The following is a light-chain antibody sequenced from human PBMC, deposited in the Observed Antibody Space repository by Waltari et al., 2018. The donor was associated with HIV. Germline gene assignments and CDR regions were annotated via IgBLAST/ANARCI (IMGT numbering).Light chain of an antibody. J-gene: IGKJ5*01. CDR3: QQYNNWPIT. Sequence: EIVMTQSPATLSVSPGQRATLSCRASQSVSSDLAWYQQKPGQAPRLLMFGASTRATGISARFSGSGSGTEFTLTISSLQSEDLAIYYCQQYNNWPITFGQGTRLEIK. CDR2: GAS. V-gene: IGKV3-15*01. CDR1: QSVSSD.